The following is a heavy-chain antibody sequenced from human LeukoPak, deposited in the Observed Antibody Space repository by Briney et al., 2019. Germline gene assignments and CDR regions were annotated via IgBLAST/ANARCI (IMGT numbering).Heavy chain of an antibody. J-gene: IGHJ5*02. CDR2: INPTSGAT. D-gene: IGHD6-13*01. CDR3: ARGPHIAAAGTWWFDP. CDR1: GYTFSTYY. V-gene: IGHV1-46*01. Sequence: ASVKVSCKASGYTFSTYYMHWVRQAPGRGLEWMGIINPTSGATNYAQRFQGRVTMTRDTSTSTVYMEVSSLRSEDTAVYYCARGPHIAAAGTWWFDPWGQGTLVTVSS.